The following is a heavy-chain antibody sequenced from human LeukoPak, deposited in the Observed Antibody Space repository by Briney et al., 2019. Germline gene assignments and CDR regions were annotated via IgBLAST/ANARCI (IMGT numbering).Heavy chain of an antibody. CDR2: INPNNGGT. J-gene: IGHJ5*02. CDR3: ARGFGNYYDSSGYYSGGDNWFDP. CDR1: GYTFTGYY. Sequence: ASVKVSCKASGYTFTGYYMHWVRQAPGQGLEWMGWINPNNGGTNYAQEFQGWVTMTRDTSISTAYMELSRLRSDDTAVYYCARGFGNYYDSSGYYSGGDNWFDPWGQGTLVTVSS. D-gene: IGHD3-22*01. V-gene: IGHV1-2*04.